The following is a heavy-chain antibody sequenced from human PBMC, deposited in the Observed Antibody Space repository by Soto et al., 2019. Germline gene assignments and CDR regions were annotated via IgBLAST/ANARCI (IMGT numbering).Heavy chain of an antibody. CDR2: IYSGGYT. J-gene: IGHJ4*02. V-gene: IGHV3-53*01. CDR1: GFTVSNNY. D-gene: IGHD3-10*01. CDR3: ATRPGGGGD. Sequence: EVQLVESGGGLIQPGGSLRLSCAVSGFTVSNNYMSWVRQAPGKGLEGVSVIYSGGYTAYGDSVKGRFTISRDNSKNTPDPQGNSGGAADPAGVYGATRPGGGGDGGQGTLVTVSS.